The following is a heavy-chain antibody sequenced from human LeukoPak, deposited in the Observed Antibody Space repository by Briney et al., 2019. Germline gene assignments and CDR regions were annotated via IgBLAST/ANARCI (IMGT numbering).Heavy chain of an antibody. J-gene: IGHJ4*02. V-gene: IGHV3-74*01. CDR1: GFIFSFYC. CDR3: VRDFRSADY. CDR2: ICPDGTGI. Sequence: PGGSLRLSCAASGFIFSFYCMHWVRHAPGKGPMWVSRICPDGTGISYVDSVKARFTTSRDNAKNTVYLQMNSLREEDTAVYYCVRDFRSADYWGQGTLVTVSS.